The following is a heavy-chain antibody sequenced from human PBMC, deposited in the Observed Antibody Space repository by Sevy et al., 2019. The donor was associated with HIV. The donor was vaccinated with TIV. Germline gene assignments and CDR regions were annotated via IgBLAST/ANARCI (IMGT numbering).Heavy chain of an antibody. D-gene: IGHD1-20*01. Sequence: GGSLRLSCAASGFTFSSYAMSWVRQAPGKGLEWVSAISGSGGSTYYADSGKGRFTISRDNSKNTLYLQMNSLRAEDTAVYDCAKDGYKPSVGDENYYYYYMDVWGKGTTVTVSS. CDR2: ISGSGGST. CDR3: AKDGYKPSVGDENYYYYYMDV. CDR1: GFTFSSYA. J-gene: IGHJ6*03. V-gene: IGHV3-23*01.